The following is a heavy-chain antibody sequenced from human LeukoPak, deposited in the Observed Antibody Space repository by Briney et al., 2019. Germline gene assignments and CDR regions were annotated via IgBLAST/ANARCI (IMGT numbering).Heavy chain of an antibody. J-gene: IGHJ4*02. CDR3: TTRSGDFWSGFVN. CDR1: RSILRELS. D-gene: IGHD3-3*01. V-gene: IGHV1-24*01. CDR2: FDPEEATM. Sequence: SVHVSCKFSRSILRELSIQWVRQAPSKELEGMGGFDPEEATMVYAQNFQGRVTMTEDTSTQTAYMVLSGPTSDETAIYYCTTRSGDFWSGFVNWGEGTLFTASS.